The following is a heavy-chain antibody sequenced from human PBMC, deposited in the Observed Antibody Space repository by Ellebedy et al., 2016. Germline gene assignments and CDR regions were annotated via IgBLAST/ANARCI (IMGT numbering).Heavy chain of an antibody. Sequence: SETLSLTCTVSGGSINSYYWSWIRQPAGKGLEWIGYVFHTGTTNYNPSLKSRVTMSVDTSKSQFSLRLTSVTAADTAVYYCAKWNGGWYAFEVWGQGTMVTVSS. CDR3: AKWNGGWYAFEV. J-gene: IGHJ3*01. CDR2: VFHTGTT. V-gene: IGHV4-59*01. CDR1: GGSINSYY. D-gene: IGHD6-19*01.